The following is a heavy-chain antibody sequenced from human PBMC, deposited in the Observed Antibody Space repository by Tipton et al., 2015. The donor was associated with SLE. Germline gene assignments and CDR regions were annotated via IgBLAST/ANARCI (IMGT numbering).Heavy chain of an antibody. D-gene: IGHD3-22*01. CDR3: ARESRGYYDSSGYFDY. J-gene: IGHJ4*02. V-gene: IGHV4-31*03. CDR2: IFYTGSA. Sequence: TLSLTCTVSGGSMSSGGYYWSWTRQHPGKGLEWIGNIFYTGSAYYNPSLKSRVTMSVDTSKNQFSLKLSSVTAADTAVYYCARESRGYYDSSGYFDYWGQGTLVTVSS. CDR1: GGSMSSGGYY.